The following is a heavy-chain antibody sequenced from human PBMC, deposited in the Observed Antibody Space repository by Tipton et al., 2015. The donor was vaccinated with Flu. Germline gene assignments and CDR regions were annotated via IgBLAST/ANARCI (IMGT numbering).Heavy chain of an antibody. D-gene: IGHD3-22*01. J-gene: IGHJ3*02. CDR2: ISGDGHSE. CDR3: VRGEHSSGRCDVFDM. CDR1: YIYT. Sequence: RSLRLSCTTSYIYTTHWVRQAPGRGLEWVAAISGDGHSEYYAAPARGRFTISRDKSRNIIYLQTNSLRDDEAAVYYCVRGEHSSGRCDVFDMRGPGTTVTVSS. V-gene: IGHV3-30-3*01.